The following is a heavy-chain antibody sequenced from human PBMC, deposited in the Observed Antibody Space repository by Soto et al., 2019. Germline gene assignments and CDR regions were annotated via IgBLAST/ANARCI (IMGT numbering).Heavy chain of an antibody. J-gene: IGHJ4*01. CDR1: GFTFSSYA. CDR2: ISGSGGYT. V-gene: IGHV3-23*01. D-gene: IGHD3-16*02. CDR3: AQSLIVTADH. Sequence: EVQLLESGGGLVLPGESLRLSCAASGFTFSSYAMNWVRQAPGKGLEWVSGISGSGGYTYYPDSVKGRFTISRDNSKNTLYLQMNDLRPDDTAVYYCAQSLIVTADHWGHGTLVTVSS.